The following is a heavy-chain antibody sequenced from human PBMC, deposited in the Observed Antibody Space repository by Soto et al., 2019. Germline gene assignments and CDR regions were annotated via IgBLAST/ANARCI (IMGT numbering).Heavy chain of an antibody. V-gene: IGHV3-30*18. J-gene: IGHJ4*02. Sequence: PGGSLRLSCAASGFSFRSYGMHWVRQAPGKGLEWVAIISYDGSNIYYADSVKGRFTISRDNSKNTLYLQMNSLRAGDTAVYYCAKDLDLSSSWPLDYWGQGT. D-gene: IGHD6-13*01. CDR2: ISYDGSNI. CDR1: GFSFRSYG. CDR3: AKDLDLSSSWPLDY.